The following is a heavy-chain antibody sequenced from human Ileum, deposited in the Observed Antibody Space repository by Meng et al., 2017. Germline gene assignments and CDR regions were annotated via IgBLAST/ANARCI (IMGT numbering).Heavy chain of an antibody. J-gene: IGHJ1*01. CDR2: ISPYIGKK. Sequence: QVQLVQSGAEVKKPGASVKVSCKSSGYTFSRYSISWVRQAPGQGLEGMGWISPYIGKKNFAQKFQGKITRPTDTSTGTAYMELRSLGSDDPAVYYWAREGGRGGGDLDDWGQGTLVTVSS. D-gene: IGHD3-16*01. V-gene: IGHV1-18*01. CDR1: GYTFSRYS. CDR3: AREGGRGGGDLDD.